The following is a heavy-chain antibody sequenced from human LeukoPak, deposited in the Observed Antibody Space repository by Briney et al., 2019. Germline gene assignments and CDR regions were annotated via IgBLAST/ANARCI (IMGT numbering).Heavy chain of an antibody. Sequence: GGSLRLSCAASGFTFSSYAMSWVRQAPGKGLEWVSAISGSGGSTYYADSVKGRFTISRDNSKNTLYLQMNSLRAEGTAVYYCAKTVGYCTNGVCYNFDYWGRGTLVAVSS. D-gene: IGHD2-8*01. CDR3: AKTVGYCTNGVCYNFDY. V-gene: IGHV3-23*01. J-gene: IGHJ4*02. CDR1: GFTFSSYA. CDR2: ISGSGGST.